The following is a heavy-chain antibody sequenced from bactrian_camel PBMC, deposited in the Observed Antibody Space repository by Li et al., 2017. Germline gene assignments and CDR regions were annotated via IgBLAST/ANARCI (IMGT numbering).Heavy chain of an antibody. V-gene: IGHV3S63*01. D-gene: IGHD5*01. CDR2: IYTPISST. CDR1: RDFYC. CDR3: AAIVDLWVGYPPSLNRENFAY. Sequence: QVQLVESGGGSVQAGGSLRLSCAASRDFYCMGWFRQAPGKEREGFATIYTPISSTYYADSVKGRFTISQDTAKNTVLLQMSSLKPEDTGMYYCAAIVDLWVGYPPSLNRENFAYWGQGTQVTVS. J-gene: IGHJ6*01.